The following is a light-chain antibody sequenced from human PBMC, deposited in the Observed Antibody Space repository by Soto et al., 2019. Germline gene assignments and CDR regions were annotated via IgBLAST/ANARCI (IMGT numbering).Light chain of an antibody. J-gene: IGKJ4*01. CDR2: AAS. Sequence: DIQLTQSPSFLSASVGDRVTITCRASQGINNYLAWYQQQPGKAPKLLIYAASTLQSGVPSRFSGSGSMTEFTLTITTLQPEDFATYYCQHHDSYPLTFGGGTKVEIK. CDR3: QHHDSYPLT. CDR1: QGINNY. V-gene: IGKV1-9*01.